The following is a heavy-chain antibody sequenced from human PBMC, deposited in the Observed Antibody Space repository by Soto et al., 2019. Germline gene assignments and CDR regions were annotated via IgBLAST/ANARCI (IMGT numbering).Heavy chain of an antibody. Sequence: QVKLVQSGAEVKKPGSSVKVSCKASGGTFSSYAFSWVRQAPGQGLEWLGGIIPLFDTTVYAQKFQGRVTITADVSTRTVYMDLSSLRSEDTAVYYCARDNALTGRTFDSWGQGTLVTVSS. J-gene: IGHJ4*02. V-gene: IGHV1-69*12. D-gene: IGHD3-9*01. CDR3: ARDNALTGRTFDS. CDR1: GGTFSSYA. CDR2: IIPLFDTT.